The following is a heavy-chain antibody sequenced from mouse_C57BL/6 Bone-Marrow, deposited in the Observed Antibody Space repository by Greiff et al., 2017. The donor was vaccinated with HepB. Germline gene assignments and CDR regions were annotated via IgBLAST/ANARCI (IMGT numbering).Heavy chain of an antibody. V-gene: IGHV14-4*01. CDR3: TTKEGAY. Sequence: VQLKESGAELVRPGASVKLSCTASGFNIKDDYMHWVKQRPEQGLEWIGWIDPENGDTEYATKFQGKATITADTSSNTAYLQLSSLTSEDTAVYYCTTKEGAYWGQGTLVTVSA. J-gene: IGHJ3*01. CDR2: IDPENGDT. CDR1: GFNIKDDY.